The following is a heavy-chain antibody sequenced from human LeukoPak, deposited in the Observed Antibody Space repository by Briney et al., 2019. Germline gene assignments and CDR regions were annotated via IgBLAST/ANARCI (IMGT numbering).Heavy chain of an antibody. CDR2: INPSGGST. D-gene: IGHD3-10*01. J-gene: IGHJ4*02. CDR3: ARGDGVLLWFGELSGPLSPHFDY. Sequence: VASVKVSCKASGYTFTSYGISWVRQAPGQGLEWVGIINPSGGSTSYAQKFQGRVTMTRDMSTSTVYMELSSLRSEDTAVYYCARGDGVLLWFGELSGPLSPHFDYWGQGTLVTVSS. CDR1: GYTFTSYG. V-gene: IGHV1-46*01.